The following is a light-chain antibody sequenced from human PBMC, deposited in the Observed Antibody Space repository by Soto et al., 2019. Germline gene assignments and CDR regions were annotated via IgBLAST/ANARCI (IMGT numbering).Light chain of an antibody. Sequence: QSALTQPASVSGSLGQSITISCTGTSSDVGVYNYVSWYQQHPGKAPKLMIYEVTNRPSGVSNLFSGSKSGNTASLTNSGLQAEDEADYYCSSYTSSSTDVFGTGTKLTVL. V-gene: IGLV2-14*01. CDR1: SSDVGVYNY. J-gene: IGLJ1*01. CDR3: SSYTSSSTDV. CDR2: EVT.